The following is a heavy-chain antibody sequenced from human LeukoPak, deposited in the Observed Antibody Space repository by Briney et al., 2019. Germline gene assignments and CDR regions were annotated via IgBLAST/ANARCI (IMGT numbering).Heavy chain of an antibody. J-gene: IGHJ3*02. Sequence: SVKVSCKASGYTFTSYTISWVRQAPGQGLEWMGRIIPILGIANYAQKFQGRVTITADKSTSTAYMELSSLRSEDTAVYYCARDHGTDYDFWSGYFSHAFDIWGQGTMVTVSS. CDR1: GYTFTSYT. D-gene: IGHD3-3*01. V-gene: IGHV1-69*04. CDR3: ARDHGTDYDFWSGYFSHAFDI. CDR2: IIPILGIA.